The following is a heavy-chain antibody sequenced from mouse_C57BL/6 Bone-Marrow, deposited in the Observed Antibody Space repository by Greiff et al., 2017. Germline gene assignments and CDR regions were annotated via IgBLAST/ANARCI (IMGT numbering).Heavy chain of an antibody. CDR2: INPSNGGT. CDR3: ARGGGTFY. V-gene: IGHV1-53*01. J-gene: IGHJ3*01. CDR1: GYTFTSYW. D-gene: IGHD5-1*01. Sequence: VKLMESGTELVKPGASVKLSCKASGYTFTSYWMHWVKQRPGQGLEWIGNINPSNGGTNYNEKFKSKATRTVDTSSSTAYMQFSSLKSEDSAVYKCARGGGTFYWGQGTLVTVSA.